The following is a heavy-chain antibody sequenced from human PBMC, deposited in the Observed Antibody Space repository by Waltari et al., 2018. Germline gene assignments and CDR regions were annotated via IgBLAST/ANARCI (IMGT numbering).Heavy chain of an antibody. V-gene: IGHV3-74*01. CDR2: INTDGTGI. CDR3: ARDPGYSARQVFDI. D-gene: IGHD5-12*01. J-gene: IGHJ3*02. Sequence: EEHLVESGGGLVQPGGSLRLSCVASGFTFSSYGMPWVSQTPQEGLVWVSRINTDGTGINYADSVKGRFTISRDNAKNTLYLQMSSLRAEDSALYYCARDPGYSARQVFDIWGQGTAVIVSS. CDR1: GFTFSSYG.